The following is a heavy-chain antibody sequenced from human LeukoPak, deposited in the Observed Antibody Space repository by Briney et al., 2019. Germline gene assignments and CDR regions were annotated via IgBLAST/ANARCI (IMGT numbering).Heavy chain of an antibody. CDR2: LNPNRGGT. V-gene: IGHV1-2*02. CDR1: GYTFTGFC. CDR3: ARDLDNYSGSGSYYNGDPLFQH. D-gene: IGHD3-10*01. Sequence: GASVKVSCKASGYTFTGFCIHGVRQAPGQGLEWMGWLNPNRGGTNYAQNFQGRVTMTRDTSISTGYMELSRLRSDDTAVYYCARDLDNYSGSGSYYNGDPLFQHWGQGTLVTVSS. J-gene: IGHJ1*01.